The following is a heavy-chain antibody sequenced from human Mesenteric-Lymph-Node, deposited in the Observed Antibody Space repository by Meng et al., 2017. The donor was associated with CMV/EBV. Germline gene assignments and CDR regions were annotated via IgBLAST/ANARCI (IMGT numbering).Heavy chain of an antibody. J-gene: IGHJ4*02. CDR3: ARDPRGSGSFDF. V-gene: IGHV1-46*01. Sequence: CKPSGYSFPLYSIPWVRQPPGQGLEWMGIINPSGGSPSYAQKFQGRVTMTRDTSTTTVYMEVSSLTSKDTAVYYCARDPRGSGSFDFWGQGTLVTVSS. CDR2: INPSGGSP. D-gene: IGHD3-10*01. CDR1: GYSFPLYS.